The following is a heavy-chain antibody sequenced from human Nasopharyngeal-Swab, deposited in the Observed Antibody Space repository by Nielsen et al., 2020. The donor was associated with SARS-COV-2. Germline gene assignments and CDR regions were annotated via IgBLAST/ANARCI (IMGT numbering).Heavy chain of an antibody. V-gene: IGHV3-23*01. Sequence: GESLKISCAVSGFYFRSYAMNWVRQAPGKGLEWVSVISGTGTETYSADSVKGRFTISRDNAKNSLYLLVNSLRSEDTALYYCARGTADYSNPSFDYWGQGTLVTVPS. CDR1: GFYFRSYA. J-gene: IGHJ4*02. CDR3: ARGTADYSNPSFDY. D-gene: IGHD4-11*01. CDR2: ISGTGTET.